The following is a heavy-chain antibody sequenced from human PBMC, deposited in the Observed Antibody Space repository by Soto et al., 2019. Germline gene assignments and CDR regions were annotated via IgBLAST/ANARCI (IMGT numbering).Heavy chain of an antibody. CDR2: INHSGSV. Sequence: PSETLSLTCAVYGGSFHGYYCSLSRQPPFKWLEWIVEINHSGSVNFNPTFKSRVSISVDTSKNQMSLQLSSVSAADTAVYYCAKGPQAGYYDSGTFYSSVPWGQGTLVTVSS. CDR3: AKGPQAGYYDSGTFYSSVP. CDR1: GGSFHGYY. V-gene: IGHV4-34*01. D-gene: IGHD3-10*01. J-gene: IGHJ5*02.